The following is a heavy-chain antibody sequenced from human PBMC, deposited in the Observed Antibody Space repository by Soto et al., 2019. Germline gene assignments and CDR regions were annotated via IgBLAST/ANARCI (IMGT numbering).Heavy chain of an antibody. Sequence: QVQLQESGPGLVKPSETLSLTCTVSGGSVSSGSYYWSWIRQPPGKGLEGIGYIYYSGSTNYNPSLKSRVTISVDTSKNQFSLKLSSVTAADTAVYYCARDSYDFWSGFHYFDYWGQGTLVTVSS. CDR1: GGSVSSGSYY. V-gene: IGHV4-61*01. J-gene: IGHJ4*02. D-gene: IGHD3-3*01. CDR2: IYYSGST. CDR3: ARDSYDFWSGFHYFDY.